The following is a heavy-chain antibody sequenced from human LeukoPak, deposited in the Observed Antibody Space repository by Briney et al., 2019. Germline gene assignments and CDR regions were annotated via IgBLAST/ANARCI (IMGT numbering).Heavy chain of an antibody. D-gene: IGHD2-2*01. CDR3: ARNSWAPYQLLPYRRGNYYGMDV. J-gene: IGHJ6*02. Sequence: GESLKISCKGSGYSFTSYWIGWVRQMPGKGLEWMGIIYPGDSDTRYSPSFQGQVTISADKSISTAYLQWSSLKASDTAMYYCARNSWAPYQLLPYRRGNYYGMDVWGQGTTVTVSS. V-gene: IGHV5-51*01. CDR1: GYSFTSYW. CDR2: IYPGDSDT.